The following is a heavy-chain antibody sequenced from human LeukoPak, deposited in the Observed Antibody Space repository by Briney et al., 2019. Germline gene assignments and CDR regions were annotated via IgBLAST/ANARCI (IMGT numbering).Heavy chain of an antibody. CDR3: ARDQTGGMESDFDY. D-gene: IGHD1-14*01. J-gene: IGHJ4*02. Sequence: PGGSLRLSCAASGFTFSSYGMHWVRQAPGKGLEWVSYISSSSSTIYYADSVKGRFTISRDNAKNSPYLQMNSLRAEDTAVYYCARDQTGGMESDFDYWGQGTLVTVSS. CDR1: GFTFSSYG. V-gene: IGHV3-48*04. CDR2: ISSSSSTI.